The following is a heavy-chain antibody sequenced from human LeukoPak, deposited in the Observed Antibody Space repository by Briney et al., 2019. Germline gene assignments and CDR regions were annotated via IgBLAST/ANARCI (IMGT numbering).Heavy chain of an antibody. J-gene: IGHJ3*02. CDR2: ISGRGGST. CDR1: GFTFINSA. CDR3: ARETITGTWQRAFDI. V-gene: IGHV3-23*01. D-gene: IGHD1-20*01. Sequence: GGSLRLSCAASGFTFINSAMSWVRQAPGKGLEWVSTISGRGGSTNYADSVKGRFTISRDNSKNTLYLQMNSLRAEDTAVYYCARETITGTWQRAFDIWGQGTVVTVSS.